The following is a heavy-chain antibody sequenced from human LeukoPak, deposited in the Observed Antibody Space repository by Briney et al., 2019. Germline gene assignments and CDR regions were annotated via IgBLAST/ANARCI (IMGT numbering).Heavy chain of an antibody. V-gene: IGHV4-59*10. CDR3: ARADLTTFAFDI. Sequence: SETLSLTCAVYGGSFSGYYWSWIRQPAGKGLEWIGRIYTSGSTNYNPSPKSRVTMSVDTSKNQFSLKLSSVTAADTAVYYCARADLTTFAFDIWGQGTMVTVSS. CDR2: IYTSGST. J-gene: IGHJ3*02. D-gene: IGHD4-11*01. CDR1: GGSFSGYY.